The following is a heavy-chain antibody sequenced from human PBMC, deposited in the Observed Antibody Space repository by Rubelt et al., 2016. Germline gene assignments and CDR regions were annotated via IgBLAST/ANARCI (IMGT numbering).Heavy chain of an antibody. Sequence: VESGGALVQPGESLRLSCAASGFIFSSYAMHWVRQAPGKGLAWVAVISKDGSNKYYADSVKGRFTISRHNAKNSLYLQMDSLRADDTAVYYCATVDWLPTHWGQGSLVTVSS. J-gene: IGHJ4*02. CDR1: GFIFSSYA. CDR2: ISKDGSNK. V-gene: IGHV3-30*04. D-gene: IGHD6-19*01. CDR3: ATVDWLPTH.